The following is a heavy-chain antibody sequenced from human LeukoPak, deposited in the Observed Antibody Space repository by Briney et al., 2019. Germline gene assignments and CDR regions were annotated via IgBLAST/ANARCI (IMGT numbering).Heavy chain of an antibody. V-gene: IGHV1-18*01. CDR3: ARGDTLGYCSGGSCYGY. CDR2: ISAYNGNT. D-gene: IGHD2-15*01. Sequence: GASVKVSCKASGYTFTSYGISWVRQAPGQGLEWMGRISAYNGNTNYAQKLQGRVTMTTDTSTSTAYMELRSLRSDDTAVYYCARGDTLGYCSGGSCYGYWGQGTLVTVSS. J-gene: IGHJ4*02. CDR1: GYTFTSYG.